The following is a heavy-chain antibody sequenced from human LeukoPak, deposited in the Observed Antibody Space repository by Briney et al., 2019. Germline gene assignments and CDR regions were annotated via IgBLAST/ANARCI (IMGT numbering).Heavy chain of an antibody. CDR2: IDWDDDK. CDR1: GFSLSTSGMC. D-gene: IGHD3-3*01. J-gene: IGHJ6*03. CDR3: ARSTYYDFWSGSDYYYYYMDV. V-gene: IGHV2-70*11. Sequence: ESGPTLVNPTQTLTLTCTFSGFSLSTSGMCVSWIRQPPGKALEWLARIDWDDDKYYSTSLKTRLTISKDTSKNQVVLTMTNMDPVDTATYYCARSTYYDFWSGSDYYYYYMDVWGKGTTVTVSS.